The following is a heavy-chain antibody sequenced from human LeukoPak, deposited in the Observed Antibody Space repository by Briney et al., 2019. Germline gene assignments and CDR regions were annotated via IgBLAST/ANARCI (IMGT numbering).Heavy chain of an antibody. J-gene: IGHJ4*02. CDR3: AKDLRVDGCTSTSCYSHG. CDR2: ISGSGGSI. V-gene: IGHV3-23*01. D-gene: IGHD2-2*01. CDR1: GFTFSTYT. Sequence: GGSLRLSCAASGFTFSTYTMNWFRQAPGKGLEWVSGISGSGGSIYYANSVKGRFTISRDNSENTLYLQMNSLRAEDTAVYYCAKDLRVDGCTSTSCYSHGWGQGALVTVSS.